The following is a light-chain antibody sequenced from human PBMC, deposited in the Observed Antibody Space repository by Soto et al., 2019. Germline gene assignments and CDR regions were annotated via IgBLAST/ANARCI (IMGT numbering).Light chain of an antibody. CDR2: EVY. J-gene: IGLJ1*01. CDR3: SSYTTSSTLHV. Sequence: ALAQPASVSGSPGQSITISCTGTSNDVGGYDYVSWYQQHPGKAPKLIIFEVYNRPSGVSNRFSGSKSGNRASLTISGVQAEDEADYFCSSYTTSSTLHVFGTGTKVTVL. CDR1: SNDVGGYDY. V-gene: IGLV2-14*01.